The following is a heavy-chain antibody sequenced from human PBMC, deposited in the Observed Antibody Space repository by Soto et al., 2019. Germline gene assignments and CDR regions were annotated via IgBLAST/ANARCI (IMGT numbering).Heavy chain of an antibody. J-gene: IGHJ3*02. CDR2: ISGSGGST. V-gene: IGHV3-23*01. D-gene: IGHD2-2*01. Sequence: GGSLRLSCAASGFTFSSYAMSWVRQAPGKGLEWVSAISGSGGSTYYTDSVKGRFTISRDNSKNTLYLQMNSLRAEDTAVYYCAKTLGYCSSTSCPDDAFDIWGQGTMVTVSS. CDR1: GFTFSSYA. CDR3: AKTLGYCSSTSCPDDAFDI.